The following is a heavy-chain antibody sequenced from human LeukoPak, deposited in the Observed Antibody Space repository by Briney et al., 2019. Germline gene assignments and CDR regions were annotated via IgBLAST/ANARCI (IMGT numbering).Heavy chain of an antibody. CDR1: GFTFDDYA. V-gene: IGHV3-43*02. D-gene: IGHD3-22*01. J-gene: IGHJ4*02. Sequence: GGSLRLSCXASGFTFDDYAMHWVRQAPGKGLEWVSFITGDGGRTYYADSVKGRFTISRDNSKKSLYLQMSRLRTEDTALYFCAKDRDTSGYTHWGQGTLVSVFS. CDR2: ITGDGGRT. CDR3: AKDRDTSGYTH.